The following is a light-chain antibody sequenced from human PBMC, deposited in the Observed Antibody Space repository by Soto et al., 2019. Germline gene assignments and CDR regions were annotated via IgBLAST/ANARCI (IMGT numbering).Light chain of an antibody. J-gene: IGKJ1*01. V-gene: IGKV3-15*01. CDR2: GAS. CDR1: QSVSSN. Sequence: EIVMTQSPSTLSVSPGRRSTLPCRASQSVSSNLAWYQQKPGQAPRILIYGASTRAPGIPGRFSGSGSGTEFTLTVSSLKYEDFAVYYCQQYNHWWTFGQGTKVDIK. CDR3: QQYNHWWT.